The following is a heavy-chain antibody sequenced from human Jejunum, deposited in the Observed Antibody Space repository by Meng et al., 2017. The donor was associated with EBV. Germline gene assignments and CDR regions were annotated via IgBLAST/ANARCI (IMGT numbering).Heavy chain of an antibody. CDR3: MRGSGAGGRDWFDP. Sequence: QGQWVQSGARVRNPEVSVKLSCKGSRYTCHNHEFNWVLQAPGQGLEWMGWMNSNSGDTGYAQKFQGRVTMTRDTSINTAYMELSSLTSEDTALYYCMRGSGAGGRDWFDPWGQGTLVTVSS. CDR1: RYTCHNHE. D-gene: IGHD6-19*01. V-gene: IGHV1-8*01. CDR2: MNSNSGDT. J-gene: IGHJ5*02.